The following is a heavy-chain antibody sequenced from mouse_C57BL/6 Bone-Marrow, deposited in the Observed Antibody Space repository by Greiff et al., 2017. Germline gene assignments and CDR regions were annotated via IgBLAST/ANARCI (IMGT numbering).Heavy chain of an antibody. V-gene: IGHV14-1*01. J-gene: IGHJ3*01. CDR2: IDTEGGVT. Sequence: EVKLEESGAELVRSGVSVKLSCTASGLNIIDYYMPWVKQGPDQGLEWIGRIDTEGGVTEYAPKFQGKATMTADTSSNTAYLQLSSLTSEDTAVYYCAVDYWGQGTLVTVSA. CDR1: GLNIIDYY. CDR3: AVDY.